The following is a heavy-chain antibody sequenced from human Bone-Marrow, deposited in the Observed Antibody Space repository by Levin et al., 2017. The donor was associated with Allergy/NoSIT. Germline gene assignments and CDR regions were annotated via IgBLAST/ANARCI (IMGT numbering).Heavy chain of an antibody. V-gene: IGHV4-30-2*01. CDR1: GGSISSGGYS. D-gene: IGHD1-14*01. CDR2: IYHSGST. Sequence: SQTLSLTCAVSGGSISSGGYSWSWIRQPPGKGLEWIGYIYHSGSTYYNPSLKSRVTISVDRSKNQFSLKLSSVTAADTAVYYCARVPEAGPGDYYFDYWGQGTLVTVSS. J-gene: IGHJ4*02. CDR3: ARVPEAGPGDYYFDY.